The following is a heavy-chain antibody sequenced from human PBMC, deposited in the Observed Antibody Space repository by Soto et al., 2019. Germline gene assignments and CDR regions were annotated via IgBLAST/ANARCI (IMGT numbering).Heavy chain of an antibody. D-gene: IGHD5-12*01. CDR2: INPSGGST. V-gene: IGHV1-46*01. CDR3: AKGGGYVGWFDP. CDR1: GYTFTSCY. J-gene: IGHJ5*02. Sequence: ASVKVSCKASGYTFTSCYMHWVRQAPGQGLEWMGIINPSGGSTSCAQKFQGRVTMTRDTSTSTVYMELSSLRSEDTAVYYCAKGGGYVGWFDPWGQGTLVTVSS.